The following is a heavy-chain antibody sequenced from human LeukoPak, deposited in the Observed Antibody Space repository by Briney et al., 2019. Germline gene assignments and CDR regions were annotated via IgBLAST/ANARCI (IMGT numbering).Heavy chain of an antibody. D-gene: IGHD1-26*01. Sequence: SETLSLTCTVSGGSISTSTYYWGWIRQPPGKGLEWIGSISYSGSTYNNPSLKSRVTISVDTSKNQFSLKLSSVTAPDTAVYYCARRVYSGSDNWYFDLWGRGTLVTVSS. CDR3: ARRVYSGSDNWYFDL. J-gene: IGHJ2*01. CDR2: ISYSGST. CDR1: GGSISTSTYY. V-gene: IGHV4-39*01.